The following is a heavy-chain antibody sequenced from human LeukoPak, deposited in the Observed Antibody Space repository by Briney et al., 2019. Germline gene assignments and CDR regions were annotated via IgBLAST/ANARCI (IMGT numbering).Heavy chain of an antibody. CDR2: IKQDGSEK. CDR3: ARVPRTGREQLGWCFDL. D-gene: IGHD1-14*01. V-gene: IGHV3-7*01. Sequence: PGGSLRLSCAASGFTFSSNWMSWVRQAPGKGLEWVANIKQDGSEKYYVDSVKGRFTISRDNAKNSLYLQMNSLRAEDTAVYYCARVPRTGREQLGWCFDLWGRGTLVTVSS. J-gene: IGHJ2*01. CDR1: GFTFSSNW.